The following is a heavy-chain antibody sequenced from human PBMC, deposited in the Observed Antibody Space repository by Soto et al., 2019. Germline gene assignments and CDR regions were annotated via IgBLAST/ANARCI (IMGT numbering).Heavy chain of an antibody. D-gene: IGHD3-22*01. CDR1: GGSIISGDYY. Sequence: SETLSLTCTLSGGSIISGDYYWSWIRQPPGKGLEWIGYIYYSGSTYYNPSLKSRVTISVDTSKNQFSLKLSSVTAADTAVYYCARGRYYYDSSALLDWFDPWGQGTLVTVSS. CDR3: ARGRYYYDSSALLDWFDP. V-gene: IGHV4-30-4*01. J-gene: IGHJ5*02. CDR2: IYYSGST.